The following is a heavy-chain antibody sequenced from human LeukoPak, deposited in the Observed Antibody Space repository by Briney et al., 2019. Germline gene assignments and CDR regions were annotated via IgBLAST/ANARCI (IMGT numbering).Heavy chain of an antibody. V-gene: IGHV1-46*01. D-gene: IGHD1-26*01. J-gene: IGHJ4*02. CDR3: AREEVGATDFDY. CDR1: GYTFTSYY. Sequence: GASVKVSCKASGYTFTSYYMHWVRQAPGQGLEWMGIINPSGGSTSYAQKFRGRVTMTRDTSTSTVYMELSSLRSEDTAVYYCAREEVGATDFDYWGQGTLVTVSS. CDR2: INPSGGST.